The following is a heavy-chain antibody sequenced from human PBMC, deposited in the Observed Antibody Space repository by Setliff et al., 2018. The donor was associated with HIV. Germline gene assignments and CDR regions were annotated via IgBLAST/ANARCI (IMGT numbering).Heavy chain of an antibody. J-gene: IGHJ4*02. D-gene: IGHD3-22*01. V-gene: IGHV3-23*01. CDR3: AKASRGEYYDNSGFFVTYFDN. CDR2: ISGSGSST. CDR1: GFSFSSYA. Sequence: GSLRLSCTASGFSFSSYAMSWVRQAPGKGLEWVSGISGSGSSTYYADSVKGRSTISRDNSGDTLYLHMNNLRAEDTAVYYCAKASRGEYYDNSGFFVTYFDNWGQGKLVTVSS.